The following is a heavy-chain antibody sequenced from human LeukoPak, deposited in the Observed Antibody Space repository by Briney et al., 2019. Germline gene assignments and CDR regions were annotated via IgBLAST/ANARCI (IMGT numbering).Heavy chain of an antibody. CDR1: GFTFNNYA. V-gene: IGHV3-23*01. Sequence: GGSLRLSCAASGFTFNNYAMSWVRQAPGKGLEWVSAISGSGGSTYYADSVKGRFTISRDNSKNTLYLQMNSLRAEDTAVYYCARAVYDFWSGNDYWGQGTLVTVSS. CDR2: ISGSGGST. J-gene: IGHJ4*02. D-gene: IGHD3-3*01. CDR3: ARAVYDFWSGNDY.